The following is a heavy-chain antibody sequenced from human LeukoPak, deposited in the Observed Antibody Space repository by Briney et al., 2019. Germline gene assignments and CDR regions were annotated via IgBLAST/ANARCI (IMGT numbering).Heavy chain of an antibody. D-gene: IGHD4-11*01. CDR2: ISGSGYTT. J-gene: IGHJ4*02. Sequence: GGSLRLPCAASGFTFSSYAMSWVRQAPGKGLEWVSAISGSGYTTYYADSVKGRFTISRDNSKNTLYLQMNSLRAEDTAVYYCTTYKGLQLVGHHRDYWGQGTLVTVSS. V-gene: IGHV3-23*01. CDR3: TTYKGLQLVGHHRDY. CDR1: GFTFSSYA.